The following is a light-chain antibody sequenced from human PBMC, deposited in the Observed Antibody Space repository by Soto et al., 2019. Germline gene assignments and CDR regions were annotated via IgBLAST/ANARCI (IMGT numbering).Light chain of an antibody. CDR1: QSVSSD. CDR2: GAS. CDR3: QQYNNWPGT. V-gene: IGKV3-15*01. J-gene: IGKJ3*01. Sequence: EIVMTQSPATLSVSPGERATLSCRASQSVSSDLAWYQQKPGQAPRLLIYGASTRATGIPARFSGSGSGTEFPLSISSLQSEDCAVYYCQQYNNWPGTFGPGTKVDIK.